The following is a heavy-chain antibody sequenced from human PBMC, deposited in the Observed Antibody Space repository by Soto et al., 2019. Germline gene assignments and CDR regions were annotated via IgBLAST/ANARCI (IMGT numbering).Heavy chain of an antibody. J-gene: IGHJ4*02. Sequence: SETLSLTCTVSGDSITNYCWSWIRQPPGKGLDWIGQICYSGSTTYNPSLKSRVTISVDTSKNQFSLKLSSVTAADTAVYYCASRRITIFGVVITLFDYWGQGTLVTVSS. D-gene: IGHD3-3*01. CDR1: GDSITNYC. CDR2: ICYSGST. CDR3: ASRRITIFGVVITLFDY. V-gene: IGHV4-59*12.